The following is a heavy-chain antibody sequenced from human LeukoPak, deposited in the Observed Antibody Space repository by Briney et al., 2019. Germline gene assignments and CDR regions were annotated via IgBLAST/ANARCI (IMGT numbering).Heavy chain of an antibody. J-gene: IGHJ4*02. CDR1: GFTFSSYW. Sequence: PGGSPRLSCAASGFTFSSYWMHWVRQAPGKGLEWVSAISGSGGSTYYADSVKGRFTISRDNSKNTLYLQMNSLRAEDTAVYYCAKDRSSYTVKHTFDYWGQGTLVTVSS. CDR3: AKDRSSYTVKHTFDY. V-gene: IGHV3-23*01. D-gene: IGHD4-17*01. CDR2: ISGSGGST.